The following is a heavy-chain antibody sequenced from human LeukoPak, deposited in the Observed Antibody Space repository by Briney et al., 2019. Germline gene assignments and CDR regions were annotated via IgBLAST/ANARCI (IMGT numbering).Heavy chain of an antibody. D-gene: IGHD4-17*01. CDR2: IYYSGST. V-gene: IGHV4-59*01. CDR3: AKCVDGDRVYYYYYYYIDV. Sequence: AETLSLTCTVSGGSISSYYWIWIRQPPGKGLEWIGYIYYSGSTNYNPSLKSRVTISVDTSKNQFSLKLSSVTAADTAVYYCAKCVDGDRVYYYYYYYIDVWGRGTTVTVSS. CDR1: GGSISSYY. J-gene: IGHJ6*03.